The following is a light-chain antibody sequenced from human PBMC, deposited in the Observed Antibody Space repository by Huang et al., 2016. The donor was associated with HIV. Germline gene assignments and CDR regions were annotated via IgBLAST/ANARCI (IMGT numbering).Light chain of an antibody. CDR1: QNIVSS. J-gene: IGKJ4*01. V-gene: IGKV3-15*01. CDR3: QQYYDWPPLT. Sequence: EIVMTQSPVTLSVSPGERATLSCRASQNIVSSLAWYQQKRGQTPRRLIYGASTRATGVPARFSGSGSETDFTLTISSLQSEDFAVYYCQQYYDWPPLTFGGGTEVEIK. CDR2: GAS.